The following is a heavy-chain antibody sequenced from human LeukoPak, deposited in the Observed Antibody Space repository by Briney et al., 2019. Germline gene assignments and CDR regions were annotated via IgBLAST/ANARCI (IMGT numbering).Heavy chain of an antibody. V-gene: IGHV3-23*01. CDR2: ISGSGGST. D-gene: IGHD6-13*01. CDR1: GFTFSSYA. Sequence: GGSLRLSCSASGFTFSSYAMSWVRQAPGKGLEWVSAISGSGGSTYYADSVKGRFTISRDNSKNTLYLQMNSLRAEDTAVYYCAKDSSSWYYFDYWGQGTLVTVSS. CDR3: AKDSSSWYYFDY. J-gene: IGHJ4*02.